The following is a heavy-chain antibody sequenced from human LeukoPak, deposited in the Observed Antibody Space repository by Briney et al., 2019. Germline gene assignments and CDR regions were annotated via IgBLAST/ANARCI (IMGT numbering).Heavy chain of an antibody. Sequence: ASVKVSCKASGYTFTSYGISWVRQAPGQGLEWMGWISAYNGNTNYAQKLQGRVTITTDTSTSTAYMELRSLRSDDTAVYYCARDREELSPFDYWGQGTLVTVSS. CDR2: ISAYNGNT. J-gene: IGHJ4*02. CDR3: ARDREELSPFDY. V-gene: IGHV1-18*01. CDR1: GYTFTSYG. D-gene: IGHD1-26*01.